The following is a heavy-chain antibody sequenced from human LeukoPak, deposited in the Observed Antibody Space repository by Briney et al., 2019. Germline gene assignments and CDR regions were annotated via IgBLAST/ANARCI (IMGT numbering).Heavy chain of an antibody. CDR1: GYTFTSYY. CDR3: ARERWPGEQWLPHFDY. J-gene: IGHJ4*02. CDR2: INPSGGST. Sequence: ASVKVSCKAPGYTFTSYYMHWVRQAPGQGLEWMGIINPSGGSTSYAQKFQGRVTMTRDTSTSTVYMELSSLRAEDTAVYYCARERWPGEQWLPHFDYWGQGTLVTVSS. D-gene: IGHD6-19*01. V-gene: IGHV1-46*01.